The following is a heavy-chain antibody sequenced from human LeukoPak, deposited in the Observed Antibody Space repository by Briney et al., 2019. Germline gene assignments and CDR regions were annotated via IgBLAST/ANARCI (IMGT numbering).Heavy chain of an antibody. V-gene: IGHV1-2*02. CDR1: RYTFTGYY. CDR2: INPNSGGT. D-gene: IGHD3-10*01. CDR3: ARDGVLWFGELFSGMDV. Sequence: ASVKVSCKASRYTFTGYYMHWVRQAPGQGLEWMGWINPNSGGTNYAQKFQGRVTMTRDTSISTAYMELSRLRSDDTAVYYCARDGVLWFGELFSGMDVWGQGTTVTVSS. J-gene: IGHJ6*02.